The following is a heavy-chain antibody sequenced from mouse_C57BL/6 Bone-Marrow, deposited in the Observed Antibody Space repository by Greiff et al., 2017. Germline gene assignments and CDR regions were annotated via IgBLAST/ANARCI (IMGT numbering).Heavy chain of an antibody. CDR2: INPSSGYT. Sequence: QVQLQQSGAELARPGASVKMSCKASGYTFTSYTMHWVKQRPGQGLEWIGYINPSSGYTKYNQKFKDKATLTADKSSSTAYMQLSSLTSEDSAVYYGARSRELGRGGYFDYWGQGTTLTGSS. J-gene: IGHJ2*01. CDR3: ARSRELGRGGYFDY. V-gene: IGHV1-4*01. D-gene: IGHD4-1*01. CDR1: GYTFTSYT.